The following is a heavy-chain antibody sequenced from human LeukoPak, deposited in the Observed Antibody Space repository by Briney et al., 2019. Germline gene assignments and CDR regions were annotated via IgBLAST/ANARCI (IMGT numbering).Heavy chain of an antibody. V-gene: IGHV1-18*01. D-gene: IGHD2-2*01. CDR2: ISAFNGNT. CDR1: GYSFTTYG. Sequence: ASVKVSCKASGYSFTTYGITRVRQAPGQGLEWMGWISAFNGNTNYAQKLQGRVTMTTDTSTSTAYMELRSLRSDDAAVYYCARDFCSSTSCYFDSWGQGTLVTVSS. CDR3: ARDFCSSTSCYFDS. J-gene: IGHJ4*02.